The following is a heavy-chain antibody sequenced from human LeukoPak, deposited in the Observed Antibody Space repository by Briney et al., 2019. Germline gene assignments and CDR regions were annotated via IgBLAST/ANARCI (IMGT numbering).Heavy chain of an antibody. V-gene: IGHV3-7*03. CDR1: GFSFSSFW. D-gene: IGHD1-26*01. J-gene: IGHJ5*02. CDR2: INQDGSEK. CDR3: ARDIAGATKGGWFDT. Sequence: PGGSLRLSCAASGFSFSSFWMSWVRQAPGKGLEWVANINQDGSEKNYVDSVKGRFTISRDGAKNSLYLQMNSLRAEDTALYYCARDIAGATKGGWFDTWGQGTPVTVSS.